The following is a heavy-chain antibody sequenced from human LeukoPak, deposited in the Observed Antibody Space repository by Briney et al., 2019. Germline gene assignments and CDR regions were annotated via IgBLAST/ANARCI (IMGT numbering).Heavy chain of an antibody. Sequence: GRCLRLSCAPAGFTFSSDGMHWVRQAPGKGLEWVAFIRYDGSNKYYADSVKGRFTISRDNSKNTLYLQMNSLRAEDTAVYYCAKDGRIVLMVYADAFDIWGQGTMVTVSS. CDR2: IRYDGSNK. V-gene: IGHV3-30*02. CDR1: GFTFSSDG. D-gene: IGHD2-8*01. CDR3: AKDGRIVLMVYADAFDI. J-gene: IGHJ3*02.